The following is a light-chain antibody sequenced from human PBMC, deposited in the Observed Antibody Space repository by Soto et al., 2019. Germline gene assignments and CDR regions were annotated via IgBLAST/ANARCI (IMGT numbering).Light chain of an antibody. CDR1: QAISNR. J-gene: IGKJ3*01. CDR2: GAT. CDR3: QQNNDVPFT. Sequence: DIQMTQSPSSLSASVGDRVTITCQASQAISNRLSWYQQKPGKAPKLLIYGATNLKTGVPSRFSGSGSGTDFTLTISSLQPEDIATYYCQQNNDVPFTFGPGTKVDIK. V-gene: IGKV1-33*01.